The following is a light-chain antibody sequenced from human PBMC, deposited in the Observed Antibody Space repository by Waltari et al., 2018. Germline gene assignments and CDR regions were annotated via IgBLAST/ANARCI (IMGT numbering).Light chain of an antibody. CDR2: DVS. CDR1: SSDLGSYNS. Sequence: PALTQPASLSGSPGQSNTLSCTGTSSDLGSYNSVSWYQQHPVEAPKLMIYDVSVRPSVVSNRFSGSKSGNTASLTISGLQAEDEADYYCSSSTSRTALLFGGGTKLTVL. V-gene: IGLV2-14*03. CDR3: SSSTSRTALL. J-gene: IGLJ2*01.